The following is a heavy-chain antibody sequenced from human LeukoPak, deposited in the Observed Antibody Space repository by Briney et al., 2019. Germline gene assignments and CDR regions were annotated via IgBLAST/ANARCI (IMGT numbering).Heavy chain of an antibody. CDR1: GFTFSSYS. Sequence: PGGSLRLSCAASGFTFSSYSMNWVRQAPGKGLEWVSSISSSSSYIYYADSVKGRLTISRDNAKHLLNLQMNSLRADDTAVHYCARDTVGRGVSWLGYWGQGTLVTVSS. J-gene: IGHJ4*02. CDR3: ARDTVGRGVSWLGY. V-gene: IGHV3-21*01. CDR2: ISSSSSYI. D-gene: IGHD3-10*01.